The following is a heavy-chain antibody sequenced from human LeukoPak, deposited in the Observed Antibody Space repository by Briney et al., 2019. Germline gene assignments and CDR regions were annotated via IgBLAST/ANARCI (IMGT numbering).Heavy chain of an antibody. CDR3: ARAQRWGMATKEITQDAFDI. D-gene: IGHD5-24*01. J-gene: IGHJ3*02. CDR2: ISSKGGIT. Sequence: PGRALILSSPGLGLTFISYAMPSVRWAAGEGLEHVSSISSKGGITYYARDVKSRYTISRDNSKTMRYLQLDSRRAVAMAVNDCARAQRWGMATKEITQDAFDIWGQGTMVTVSS. CDR1: GLTFISYA. V-gene: IGHV3-64*01.